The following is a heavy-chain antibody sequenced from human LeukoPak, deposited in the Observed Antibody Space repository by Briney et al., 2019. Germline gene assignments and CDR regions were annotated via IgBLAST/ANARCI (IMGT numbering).Heavy chain of an antibody. D-gene: IGHD1-26*01. CDR2: IYHSGST. V-gene: IGHV4-38-2*02. Sequence: PSETLSLTCSVSTYSISSAYYWGWIRQPPGKGLQWIGSIYHSGSTYYNPSLKSRVTISVDTSKNQLSLKVRSVTAADTAVYYCARGKSRGSHIDYWGQGTLVTVSS. CDR1: TYSISSAYY. CDR3: ARGKSRGSHIDY. J-gene: IGHJ4*02.